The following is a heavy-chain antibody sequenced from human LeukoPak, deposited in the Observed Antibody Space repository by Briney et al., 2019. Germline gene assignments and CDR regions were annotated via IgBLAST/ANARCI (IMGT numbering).Heavy chain of an antibody. D-gene: IGHD4-17*01. V-gene: IGHV4-39*01. J-gene: IGHJ4*02. CDR1: AVAINSVTYS. Sequence: SETLSLTCTVSAVAINSVTYSWAWIRQPPGKGLEWIVYISYSETTTYNPSLKSRVAISIDTSKNQFSLKLSSVTAADTAVYYCARRGFGNGDYSFDYWGQGALVTVSS. CDR2: ISYSETT. CDR3: ARRGFGNGDYSFDY.